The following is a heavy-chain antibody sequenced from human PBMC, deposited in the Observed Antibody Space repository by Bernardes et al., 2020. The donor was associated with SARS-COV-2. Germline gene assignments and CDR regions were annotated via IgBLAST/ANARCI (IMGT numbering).Heavy chain of an antibody. CDR3: ARALEGYSSSWYLDY. CDR2: IYYSGST. J-gene: IGHJ4*02. V-gene: IGHV4-59*01. D-gene: IGHD6-13*01. Sequence: SEPLSLTCTVSGGSISSYYWSWIRQPPGMGLEWIGYIYYSGSTNYNPSLKSRVTISVDTSKNQFSLKLSSVTAADTAVYYCARALEGYSSSWYLDYWGQGTLVTVSS. CDR1: GGSISSYY.